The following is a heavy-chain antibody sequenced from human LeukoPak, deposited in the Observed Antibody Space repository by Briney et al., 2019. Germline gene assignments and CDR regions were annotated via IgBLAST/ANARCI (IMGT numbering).Heavy chain of an antibody. CDR1: GFTFSRYG. Sequence: GRSLRLSCAASGFTFSRYGMHWVRQAPGKGLEWVAVIWYDGSNKNYVDSVRGRFTISRDNSKNTLYLQMNSLRAEDTAVYYCAKEGPYRGTYYYFDYRGQGTLVTVSS. CDR3: AKEGPYRGTYYYFDY. V-gene: IGHV3-33*06. CDR2: IWYDGSNK. D-gene: IGHD1-26*01. J-gene: IGHJ4*02.